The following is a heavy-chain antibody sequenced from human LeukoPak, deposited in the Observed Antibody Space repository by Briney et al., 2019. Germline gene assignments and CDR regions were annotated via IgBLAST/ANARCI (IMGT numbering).Heavy chain of an antibody. V-gene: IGHV1-69*05. CDR1: GGTFSSYA. CDR2: IIPIFGTA. CDR3: ARGAYYDFWSTWFDP. D-gene: IGHD3-3*01. J-gene: IGHJ5*02. Sequence: GSSVKVSCKASGGTFSSYAISWVRQAPGQGLEWMGGIIPIFGTANYAQKFQGRVTITTDESTSTAYMELSSLRSEDTAVYYCARGAYYDFWSTWFDPWGQGTLVTVSS.